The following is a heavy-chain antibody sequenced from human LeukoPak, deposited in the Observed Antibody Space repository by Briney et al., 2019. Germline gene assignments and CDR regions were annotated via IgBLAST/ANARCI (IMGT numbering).Heavy chain of an antibody. D-gene: IGHD3-3*01. J-gene: IGHJ6*04. CDR1: GGSISSGSFY. CDR3: ARELVDFWSGYYLGGLDV. V-gene: IGHV4-61*02. CDR2: VSNSGSA. Sequence: SETLSLTCTVSGGSISSGSFYWSWIRQPAGKGLQWIGRVSNSGSANYNPSLGTRVTISIDTSKNQFSLKLSSVTAADTAVYYCARELVDFWSGYYLGGLDVWGKGTTVTVSS.